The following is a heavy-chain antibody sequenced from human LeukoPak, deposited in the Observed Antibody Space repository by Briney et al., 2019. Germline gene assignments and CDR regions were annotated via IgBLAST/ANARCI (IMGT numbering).Heavy chain of an antibody. Sequence: PGRSLRLSCAASGFTFSSYAIHWVRQAPGKGLEWVAVISYDGSNKYYADSVKGRFTISRDNSKNTLYLQMNSLRAEDTAVYYCARGGGSGWYYFDYWGQGTLVTVSS. CDR2: ISYDGSNK. CDR1: GFTFSSYA. CDR3: ARGGGSGWYYFDY. D-gene: IGHD6-19*01. V-gene: IGHV3-30-3*01. J-gene: IGHJ4*02.